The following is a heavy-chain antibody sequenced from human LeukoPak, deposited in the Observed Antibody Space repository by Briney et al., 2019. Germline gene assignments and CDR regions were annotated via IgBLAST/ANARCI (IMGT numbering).Heavy chain of an antibody. CDR1: GGSISSYY. D-gene: IGHD5-12*01. V-gene: IGHV4-59*01. CDR2: IYYSGST. CDR3: ARMRGFSYYFDY. Sequence: SETLSLTCTVSGGSISSYYWSWIRQPPGKGLEWIGYIYYSGSTNYNPSLKSRVTISVDTSKNQFSLKLSSVTAADTAVYYCARMRGFSYYFDYWGQGTLVTVSS. J-gene: IGHJ4*02.